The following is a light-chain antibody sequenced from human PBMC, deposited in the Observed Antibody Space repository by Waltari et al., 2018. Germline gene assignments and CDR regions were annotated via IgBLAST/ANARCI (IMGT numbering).Light chain of an antibody. CDR2: KAS. CDR1: QSSSSW. J-gene: IGKJ1*01. CDR3: QQYNSYSWT. Sequence: DIQMTQSPSTLSASVGDRVTITCRASQSSSSWLAWYQQKPGKAPKLLLYKASSLESGVPSRFSDSGSGTEFTLTISSLQPDDFATYYCQQYNSYSWTFGQGTKVEIK. V-gene: IGKV1-5*03.